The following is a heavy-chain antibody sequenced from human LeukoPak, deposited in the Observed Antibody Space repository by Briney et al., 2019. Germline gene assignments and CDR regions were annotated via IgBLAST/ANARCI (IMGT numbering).Heavy chain of an antibody. D-gene: IGHD1-1*01. CDR3: ARETEALDY. CDR2: ILYDGSDK. V-gene: IGHV3-30-3*01. J-gene: IGHJ4*02. Sequence: GGSLRLSCAASGFTFSSYWMHRVRQAPGKGLVWVALILYDGSDKYYADSVKGRFTISRDNSKNTLYLQMNSLRAEDTAVYYCARETEALDYWGQGTLVTVSS. CDR1: GFTFSSYW.